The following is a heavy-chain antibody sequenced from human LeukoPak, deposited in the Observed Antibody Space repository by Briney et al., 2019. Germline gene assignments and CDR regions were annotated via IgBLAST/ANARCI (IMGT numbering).Heavy chain of an antibody. Sequence: SETLSLTCTVSGGSISSSSYYWGWIRQPPGKGLEWIGSIYYSGSTYYNPSLKSRVTISVDTSKNQFSLKLSSVTAADTAVYYCARSVADEPLFDYWGQGTLVTASS. CDR1: GGSISSSSYY. J-gene: IGHJ4*02. D-gene: IGHD6-19*01. CDR3: ARSVADEPLFDY. CDR2: IYYSGST. V-gene: IGHV4-39*01.